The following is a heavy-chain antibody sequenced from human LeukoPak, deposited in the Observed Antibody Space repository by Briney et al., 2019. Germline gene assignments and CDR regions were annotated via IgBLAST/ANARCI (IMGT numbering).Heavy chain of an antibody. CDR3: AKEWRYYDSSGYPPYGY. CDR2: ISGSGGST. CDR1: GFTFSSYG. J-gene: IGHJ4*02. D-gene: IGHD3-22*01. Sequence: GGSLRLSCAASGFTFSSYGMSWVRQAPGKGLEWVSAISGSGGSTYYADSVKGRFTISRDNSKNTLYLQMNSLRAEDTAVYYCAKEWRYYDSSGYPPYGYWGQGTLVTVSS. V-gene: IGHV3-23*01.